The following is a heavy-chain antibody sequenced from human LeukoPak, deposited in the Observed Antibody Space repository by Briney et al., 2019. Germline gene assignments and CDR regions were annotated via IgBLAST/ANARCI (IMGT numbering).Heavy chain of an antibody. CDR2: ISGSGGKL. D-gene: IGHD6-25*01. CDR3: AKDRVWIYRYTSGCGFEY. CDR1: GFTFTSYG. J-gene: IGHJ4*02. V-gene: IGHV3-23*01. Sequence: PGGSLRLSCAASGFTFTSYGMSWVRQAPGKGLEWVSGISGSGGKLYYADSVKGRFTISRDNSKNTLYLQMNSLRAEDTAVYYCAKDRVWIYRYTSGCGFEYWGQGALVTVSS.